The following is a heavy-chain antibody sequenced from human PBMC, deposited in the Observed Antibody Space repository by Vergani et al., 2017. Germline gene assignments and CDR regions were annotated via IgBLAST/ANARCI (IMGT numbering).Heavy chain of an antibody. J-gene: IGHJ6*02. CDR1: GASIRSSNYY. D-gene: IGHD2-15*01. Sequence: QLQLQESGPGLVKPSATLSLTCSVSGASIRSSNYYWGWIRQPPGKGLEWIGSIYHSGSTYYNPSLKSRVTISVDTSKNQFSLKLSSVTAADTAVYYCARQDIGSSDKYGMDVWGQGTTVTVSS. V-gene: IGHV4-39*01. CDR2: IYHSGST. CDR3: ARQDIGSSDKYGMDV.